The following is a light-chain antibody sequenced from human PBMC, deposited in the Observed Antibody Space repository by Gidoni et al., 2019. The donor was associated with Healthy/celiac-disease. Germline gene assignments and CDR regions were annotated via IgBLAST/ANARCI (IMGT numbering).Light chain of an antibody. J-gene: IGLJ1*01. Sequence: QSALTQPASVSGSPGQSITISCTGTSSDVGGYNYVYWYQQHPGKAPQLMIYEVSNRPSGVSNRFSGSKSGNTASLTISGLQAEDEADYYCSSYTSSSPWVFGTGTKVTVL. CDR2: EVS. CDR3: SSYTSSSPWV. CDR1: SSDVGGYNY. V-gene: IGLV2-14*01.